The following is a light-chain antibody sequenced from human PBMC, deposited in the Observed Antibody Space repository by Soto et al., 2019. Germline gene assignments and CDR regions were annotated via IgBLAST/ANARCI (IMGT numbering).Light chain of an antibody. CDR2: DAS. CDR3: QQSGSSPRT. J-gene: IGKJ2*01. Sequence: EIVLTQSPGTLSLSPGERATLSCRASQSVRNVYLAWYQQKPGQAPRILIYDASNRATGIPDRFSGSGSGTEFTLTINRQEPEDFAVYYCQQSGSSPRTFGQGTKLEIK. CDR1: QSVRNVY. V-gene: IGKV3-20*01.